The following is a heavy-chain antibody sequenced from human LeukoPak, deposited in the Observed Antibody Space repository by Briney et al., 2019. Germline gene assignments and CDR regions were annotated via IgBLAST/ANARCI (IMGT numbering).Heavy chain of an antibody. V-gene: IGHV1-69*05. CDR1: GGTFSSYT. D-gene: IGHD3-22*01. Sequence: ASMKVSCKASGGTFSSYTISWVRQAPGQGLEWMGRIIPIFGTANYAQKFQGRVTITTDESTSTAYMELSSLRSEDTAVYYCARERVTMIVVVGTSPDAFDIWGQGTMVTVSS. CDR3: ARERVTMIVVVGTSPDAFDI. J-gene: IGHJ3*02. CDR2: IIPIFGTA.